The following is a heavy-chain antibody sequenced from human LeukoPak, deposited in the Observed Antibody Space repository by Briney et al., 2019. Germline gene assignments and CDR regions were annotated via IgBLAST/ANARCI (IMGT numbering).Heavy chain of an antibody. CDR2: IRYGGTNK. Sequence: GGSLRLSCAASGFTFSSYGMHWVRPAPGKGLEWVAFIRYGGTNKYYADSVKGRFTISRDNSRNTLYLQMSSLRAEDTAVYYCAKDPRDCSSTSCYTAAAGFDYWGQGTLVTVSS. J-gene: IGHJ4*02. CDR1: GFTFSSYG. V-gene: IGHV3-30*02. D-gene: IGHD2-2*02. CDR3: AKDPRDCSSTSCYTAAAGFDY.